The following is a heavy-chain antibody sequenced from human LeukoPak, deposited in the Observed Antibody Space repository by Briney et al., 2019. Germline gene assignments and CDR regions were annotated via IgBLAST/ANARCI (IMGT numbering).Heavy chain of an antibody. CDR2: ISWNSGSI. V-gene: IGHV3-9*01. CDR1: GFTFDDYA. J-gene: IGHJ4*02. D-gene: IGHD6-19*01. CDR3: AKAAGTKLYYFDY. Sequence: GRSLRPSCAASGFTFDDYAMHWVRQAPGKGLEWVSGISWNSGSIGYADSVKGRFTISRDNAKNSLYLQMNSLRAEDTALYYCAKAAGTKLYYFDYWGQGTLVTVSS.